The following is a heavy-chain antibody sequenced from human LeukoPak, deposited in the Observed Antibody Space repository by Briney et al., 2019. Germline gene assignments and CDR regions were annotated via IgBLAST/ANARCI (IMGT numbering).Heavy chain of an antibody. V-gene: IGHV3-23*01. CDR1: GFTFSSYG. Sequence: PGRSLRLSCAASGFTFSSYGMHWVRQAPGKGLEWVSAISGSGSATTYADSVKGRFAISRDNSKNTVYLQMNSLGAEDTALYFCARGGKNSGTYFPFDYWGQGTLVTVSS. CDR3: ARGGKNSGTYFPFDY. D-gene: IGHD3-10*01. CDR2: ISGSGSAT. J-gene: IGHJ4*02.